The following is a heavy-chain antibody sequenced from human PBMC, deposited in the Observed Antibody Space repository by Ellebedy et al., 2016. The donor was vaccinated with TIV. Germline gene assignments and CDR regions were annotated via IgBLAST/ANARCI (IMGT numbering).Heavy chain of an antibody. Sequence: SETLSLTXTVSGGSVSSGSYFWSWIRQPPGKGLEWIGYIYYSGSTNYNPSLKSRVTISVDTSKNQFSLKLSSVTAADTAVYYCASLTPGIAAACFGYFDYWGQGTLVTVSS. V-gene: IGHV4-61*01. CDR1: GGSVSSGSYF. D-gene: IGHD6-13*01. CDR3: ASLTPGIAAACFGYFDY. CDR2: IYYSGST. J-gene: IGHJ4*02.